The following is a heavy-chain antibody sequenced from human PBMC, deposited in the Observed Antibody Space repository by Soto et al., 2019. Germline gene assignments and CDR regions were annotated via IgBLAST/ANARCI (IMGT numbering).Heavy chain of an antibody. CDR1: VYTFTSYG. CDR2: ISAYNGNT. J-gene: IGHJ4*02. D-gene: IGHD3-22*01. CDR3: ARSITTSPDYDSSGYYYPNYFDY. Sequence: GASVKVSCKASVYTFTSYGISWVRQAPGQGLEWMGWISAYNGNTNYTQKLQGRVTMTTDTSTSTAYMELRSLRSDDTAVYYCARSITTSPDYDSSGYYYPNYFDYWGQGTLVTVSS. V-gene: IGHV1-18*01.